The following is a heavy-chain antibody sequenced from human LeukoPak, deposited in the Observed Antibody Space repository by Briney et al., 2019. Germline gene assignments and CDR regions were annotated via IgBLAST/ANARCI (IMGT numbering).Heavy chain of an antibody. CDR2: IYYSGTT. Sequence: PSDTLSLTCAVSGYSISSTNWWGWIRQPPGKGLEWIGYIYYSGTTHYNPSLKSRVTMSVDASKNQFSLKLSSVTAVETAIYYCAKSVDGGNSPFDYWGQGTLVTVSS. CDR1: GYSISSTNW. D-gene: IGHD4-23*01. CDR3: AKSVDGGNSPFDY. V-gene: IGHV4-28*01. J-gene: IGHJ4*02.